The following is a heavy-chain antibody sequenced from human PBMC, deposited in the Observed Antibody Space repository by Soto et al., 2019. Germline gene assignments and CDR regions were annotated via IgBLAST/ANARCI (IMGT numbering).Heavy chain of an antibody. Sequence: QVQLVESGGGVVQPGRSLRLSCAASGFTFSSYGMHWVRQAPGKGLEWVAVIWYDGSNKYYADSVKGRFTISRDNSKNTLYLQMNSPRAEDTAVYYCARDRVVAPKGAFDIWGQGTMVTVSS. CDR2: IWYDGSNK. V-gene: IGHV3-33*01. D-gene: IGHD2-15*01. CDR3: ARDRVVAPKGAFDI. J-gene: IGHJ3*02. CDR1: GFTFSSYG.